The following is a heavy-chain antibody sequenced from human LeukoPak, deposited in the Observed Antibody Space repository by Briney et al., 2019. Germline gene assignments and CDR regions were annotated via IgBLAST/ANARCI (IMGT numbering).Heavy chain of an antibody. V-gene: IGHV1-18*01. CDR1: GGTFSSYA. CDR3: ARSSSVTIPGYYFDY. D-gene: IGHD2-21*01. CDR2: ISAYNGNT. J-gene: IGHJ4*02. Sequence: ASVKVSCKASGGTFSSYAISWVRQAPGQGLEWMGWISAYNGNTHYAQKLQGRVTMTTDTSTSTAYMELRSLRSDDTAVYYCARSSSVTIPGYYFDYWGQGTLVTVSS.